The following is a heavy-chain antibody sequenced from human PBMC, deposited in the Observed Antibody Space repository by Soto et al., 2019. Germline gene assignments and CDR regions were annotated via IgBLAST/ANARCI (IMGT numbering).Heavy chain of an antibody. J-gene: IGHJ4*02. V-gene: IGHV4-31*03. CDR3: ARTYRGFSYSYVES. D-gene: IGHD5-18*01. Sequence: SETLSLTCTVSGGSVNNNAFSWTWIRQHPGKGPECIGHISSSGRASYSPSLKRRVAISLDASKSHFSLQLTSVTAADTAVYYCARTYRGFSYSYVESWGQGSLVTVSS. CDR2: ISSSGRA. CDR1: GGSVNNNAFS.